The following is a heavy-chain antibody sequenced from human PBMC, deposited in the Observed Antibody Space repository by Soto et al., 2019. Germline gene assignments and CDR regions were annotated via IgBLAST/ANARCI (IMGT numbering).Heavy chain of an antibody. CDR1: GFTFSSYS. D-gene: IGHD6-13*01. J-gene: IGHJ6*02. V-gene: IGHV3-21*01. CDR2: ISSSSSYI. CDR3: ARVEAAAPCYGMDV. Sequence: EVQLVESGGGLVKPGGSLRLSCAASGFTFSSYSMNWVRQAPGKGLEWVSSISSSSSYIYYADSVKGRFTISRDNAKNSLYLQMNSLRAEDTAVYYCARVEAAAPCYGMDVWGQGTTVTVSS.